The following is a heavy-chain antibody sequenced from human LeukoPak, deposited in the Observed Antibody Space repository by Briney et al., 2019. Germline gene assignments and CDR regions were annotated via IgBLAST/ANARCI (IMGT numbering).Heavy chain of an antibody. D-gene: IGHD3-9*01. V-gene: IGHV3-21*04. Sequence: GGSLRLSCAASGFTFSSYSMNWVRQAPGKGLEWVSSISSSSSYIYYADSVKGRFTISRDNAKNSLYLQMNSLRAEDTALYYCAKAYDILTGYYLDYWGQGTLVTVSS. CDR3: AKAYDILTGYYLDY. CDR1: GFTFSSYS. CDR2: ISSSSSYI. J-gene: IGHJ4*02.